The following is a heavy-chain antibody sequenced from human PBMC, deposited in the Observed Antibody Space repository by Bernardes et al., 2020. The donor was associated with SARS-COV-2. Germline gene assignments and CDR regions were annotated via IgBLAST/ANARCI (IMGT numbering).Heavy chain of an antibody. CDR1: GFTFNIYA. V-gene: IGHV3-30-3*01. J-gene: IGHJ6*02. CDR3: ARGNYYGSGSSGGMHV. Sequence: GGSLRLSCAASGFTFNIYAMHWVRQAPGKGLEWVAVISYDGSNKYYADSVKGRFTISRDNSKNTLYLQMNSLRPEDTAVYYCARGNYYGSGSSGGMHVWGQGTTVTVSS. CDR2: ISYDGSNK. D-gene: IGHD3-10*01.